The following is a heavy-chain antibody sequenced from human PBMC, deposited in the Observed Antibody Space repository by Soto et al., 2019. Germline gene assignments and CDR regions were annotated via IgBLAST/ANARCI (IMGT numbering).Heavy chain of an antibody. D-gene: IGHD3-3*01. J-gene: IGHJ5*02. CDR1: GGSFSGYY. CDR2: IDHSGYT. V-gene: IGHV4-34*01. CDR3: ARVRDWFDP. Sequence: SETLYLTCAVCGGSFSGYYWNWIRQPPGKGLEWIGEIDHSGYTNYNPSLKSRVTISVDTSKNQFSLRLTSVTAADTAVYYCARVRDWFDPWGQGTLVTVSS.